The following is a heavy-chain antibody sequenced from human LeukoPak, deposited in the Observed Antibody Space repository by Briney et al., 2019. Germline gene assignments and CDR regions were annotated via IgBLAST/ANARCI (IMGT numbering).Heavy chain of an antibody. CDR1: GGSFSGYY. D-gene: IGHD4-17*01. Sequence: SETLSLTCAVYGGSFSGYYWSWIRQPPGKGLEWIGYIYYSGSTNYNPSLKSRVTISVDTSKNQFSLKLSSVTAADTAVYYCARHVRTVGWFDPWGQGTLVTVSS. CDR3: ARHVRTVGWFDP. V-gene: IGHV4-59*08. J-gene: IGHJ5*02. CDR2: IYYSGST.